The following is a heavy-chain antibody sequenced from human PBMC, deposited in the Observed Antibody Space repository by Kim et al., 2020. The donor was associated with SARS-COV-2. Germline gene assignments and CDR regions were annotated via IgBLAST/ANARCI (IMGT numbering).Heavy chain of an antibody. J-gene: IGHJ6*02. V-gene: IGHV3-30*02. D-gene: IGHD1-7*01. Sequence: DSVEGRFTISGDNSKNTLYLQMNSLRAEDTAVYYCAKAKLRYYYYYGMDVWGQGTTVTVSS. CDR3: AKAKLRYYYYYGMDV.